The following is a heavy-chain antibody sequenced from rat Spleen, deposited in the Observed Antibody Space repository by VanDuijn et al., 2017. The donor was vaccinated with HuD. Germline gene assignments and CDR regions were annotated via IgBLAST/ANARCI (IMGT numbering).Heavy chain of an antibody. CDR1: GFTFSSYW. V-gene: IGHV5-58*01. D-gene: IGHD1-4*01. J-gene: IGHJ2*01. Sequence: EVQLVETGGGLVHPGESLKLSCVASGFTFSSYWMFWIRQAPGEGLEWLSSISPDGGSTYYPDSMKGRFTISRDNAENTVYLQMDSLRSEDTATYYCTSEPTRVYFDYWGQGVMVTVSS. CDR3: TSEPTRVYFDY. CDR2: ISPDGGST.